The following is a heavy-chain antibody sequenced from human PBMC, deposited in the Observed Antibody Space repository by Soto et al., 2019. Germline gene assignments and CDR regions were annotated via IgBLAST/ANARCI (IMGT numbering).Heavy chain of an antibody. CDR3: AKGRGGSGSLTPRVDF. J-gene: IGHJ4*02. V-gene: IGHV3-23*01. D-gene: IGHD3-10*01. CDR1: GFTFNNYA. Sequence: EVQLLESGVGLVKPGGSLRLSCAASGFTFNNYAMTWVRQAPGKGLEWVSAISGGGDTTSYAGSVKGRFTVSRDGSKNTLYLPMSSLRAEDTAIYYCAKGRGGSGSLTPRVDFWGQGTLVTVSS. CDR2: ISGGGDTT.